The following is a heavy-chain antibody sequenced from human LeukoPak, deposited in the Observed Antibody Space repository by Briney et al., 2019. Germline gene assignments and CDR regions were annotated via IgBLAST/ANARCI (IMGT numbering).Heavy chain of an antibody. CDR1: GGSFSGYY. J-gene: IGHJ5*02. D-gene: IGHD3-10*01. V-gene: IGHV4-34*01. CDR2: INHSGST. Sequence: SETLSLTCAVYGGSFSGYYWSWIRQPPGKGLEWIGEINHSGSTNYNPSLKSRVTISVDTSKNQFSLQLNSVTPEDTAVYYCVRRAGGGLDRWGQGTLVTVSS. CDR3: VRRAGGGLDR.